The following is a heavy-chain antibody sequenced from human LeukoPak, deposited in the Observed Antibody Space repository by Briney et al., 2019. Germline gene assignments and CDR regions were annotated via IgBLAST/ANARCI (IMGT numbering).Heavy chain of an antibody. V-gene: IGHV3-48*03. CDR1: GFTFSSYE. J-gene: IGHJ6*03. CDR2: ISSSGSTI. D-gene: IGHD2-15*01. Sequence: PGGSLRLSCAASGFTFSSYEMNWVRQAPGKGLEWVSYISSSGSTIYYADSVKGRFTISRDNAKNSLYLQMNSLRAEDTAVYYCARLRSLDCSGVSCYTGYMDVWGKGTTVTVSS. CDR3: ARLRSLDCSGVSCYTGYMDV.